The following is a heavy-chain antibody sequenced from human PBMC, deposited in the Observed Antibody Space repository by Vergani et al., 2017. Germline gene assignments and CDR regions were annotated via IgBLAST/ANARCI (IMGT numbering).Heavy chain of an antibody. J-gene: IGHJ6*03. Sequence: QVQLVESGGGVVQPGRSLRLSCTSSGFTFSTYAMNWVRQAPGKGLEWVAIIYYDGSTKYYADSVKGRFTISRDNSRNTLDLLMSSLRAEDTAIYYCVREGSYCGSTTCRNPSYVYYYHMDVWGEGTTVTVSS. D-gene: IGHD2-21*01. CDR1: GFTFSTYA. V-gene: IGHV3-33*01. CDR2: IYYDGSTK. CDR3: VREGSYCGSTTCRNPSYVYYYHMDV.